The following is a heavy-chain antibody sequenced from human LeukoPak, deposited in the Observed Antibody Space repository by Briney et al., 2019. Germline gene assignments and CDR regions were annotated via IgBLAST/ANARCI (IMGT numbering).Heavy chain of an antibody. V-gene: IGHV3-48*02. Sequence: GGSLRLSCAASGFTFSSYSMNWVRQAPGKGLEWVSYISSSSSTIYYADSVEGRFTISRDNAKNSLYLQMNSLRDEDTAVYYCARGPEVLSAAMFCWFDPWGQGTLVTVSS. D-gene: IGHD2-2*01. J-gene: IGHJ5*02. CDR2: ISSSSSTI. CDR1: GFTFSSYS. CDR3: ARGPEVLSAAMFCWFDP.